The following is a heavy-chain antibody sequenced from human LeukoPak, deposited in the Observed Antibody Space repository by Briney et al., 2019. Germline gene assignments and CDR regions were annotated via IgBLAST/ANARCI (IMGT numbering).Heavy chain of an antibody. CDR3: ARVLPSCSGGSCYVFDY. Sequence: SGTLSLTCAVYGGSFSGYYWSWIRQPPGKGLEWIGEINHSGSTNYNPSLKSRVTISVDTSKNQFSLKLSSVTAADTAVYYCARVLPSCSGGSCYVFDYWGQGTLVTVSS. CDR2: INHSGST. V-gene: IGHV4-34*01. J-gene: IGHJ4*02. CDR1: GGSFSGYY. D-gene: IGHD2-15*01.